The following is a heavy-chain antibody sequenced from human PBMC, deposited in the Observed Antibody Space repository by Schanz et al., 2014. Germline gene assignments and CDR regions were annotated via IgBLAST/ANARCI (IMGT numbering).Heavy chain of an antibody. CDR2: IGTSGGT. J-gene: IGHJ4*02. D-gene: IGHD6-13*01. CDR3: AKSQGSSFDS. CDR1: GFTFSSYA. Sequence: EVQLVESGGGLVQPGGSLRLSCAASGFTFSSYAMSWVRQAPGKGLEWVSTIGTSGGTNYAESVKGRFTISRDNSKNSLYLQMSSLRAEDTAVYYCAKSQGSSFDSWGQGTLVTVSS. V-gene: IGHV3-23*04.